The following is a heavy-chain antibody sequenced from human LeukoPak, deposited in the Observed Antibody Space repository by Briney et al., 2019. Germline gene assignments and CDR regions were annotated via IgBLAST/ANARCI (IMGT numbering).Heavy chain of an antibody. CDR2: INHSGST. CDR1: GGSFSGYY. D-gene: IGHD3-22*01. CDR3: ASPRSYYDSSGYYIS. V-gene: IGHV4-34*01. Sequence: SETLSLTCAVYGGSFSGYYWSWIRQPPGKGLEWIGEINHSGSTNYNPSLKSRVTISVDTSKNQFFLKLSSVTAADTAVYYCASPRSYYDSSGYYISWGQGTLVTVSS. J-gene: IGHJ5*02.